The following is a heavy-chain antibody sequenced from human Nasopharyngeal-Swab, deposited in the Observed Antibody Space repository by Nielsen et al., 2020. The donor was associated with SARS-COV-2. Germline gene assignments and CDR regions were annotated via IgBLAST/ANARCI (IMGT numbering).Heavy chain of an antibody. CDR3: ARDTPAMFAY. CDR2: ISSSGDYI. V-gene: IGHV3-21*01. J-gene: IGHJ4*02. Sequence: GGFLRLSCAASGFTFSIYTMNWVRQAPGKGLEWVSAISSSGDYIYYAPSVKGRFTISRDNAKNSLYLQMNSLRAEDTAVYYCARDTPAMFAYWGQGTLVTVSS. CDR1: GFTFSIYT.